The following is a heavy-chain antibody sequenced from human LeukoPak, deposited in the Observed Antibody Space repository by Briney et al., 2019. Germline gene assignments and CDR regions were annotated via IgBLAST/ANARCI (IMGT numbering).Heavy chain of an antibody. J-gene: IGHJ4*02. CDR1: GGSFSGYY. Sequence: SETLSLTCAVYGGSFSGYYWSWLRQPPGKGLEWIGEINHSGSTNYNPSLKSRITISVDTSKNQFSLKLISVAAADTAVYYCARKASIRGGFHWGQGTLVTVSS. V-gene: IGHV4-34*01. CDR2: INHSGST. D-gene: IGHD2-2*01. CDR3: ARKASIRGGFH.